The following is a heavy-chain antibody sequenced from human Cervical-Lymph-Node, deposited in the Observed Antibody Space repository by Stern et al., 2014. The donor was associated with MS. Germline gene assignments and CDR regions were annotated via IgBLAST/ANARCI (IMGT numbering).Heavy chain of an antibody. CDR2: IYYSGST. CDR3: ARSRDAYSPLTY. V-gene: IGHV4-59*01. D-gene: IGHD5-24*01. CDR1: GGSISGYD. J-gene: IGHJ4*02. Sequence: QVQLVQSGPGLVKPSETLSLPCTVSGGSISGYDCSWIRQPPGKGLEWIGHIYYSGSTNYIPSLKSRVTISIDTPKNQFSLKLSSVTAADTAVYYCARSRDAYSPLTYWGQGIPVTVSS.